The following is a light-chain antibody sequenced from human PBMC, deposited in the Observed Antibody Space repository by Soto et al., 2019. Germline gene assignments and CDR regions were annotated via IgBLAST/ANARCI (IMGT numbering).Light chain of an antibody. J-gene: IGKJ2*01. CDR3: QQYDNLPRT. CDR1: QSISRSY. V-gene: IGKV3-20*01. Sequence: EIVLTQSPATLSLSPGESATLSCRASQSISRSYLAGYQQKPGQAPRLLIHATSTRATGVPDRFSGSGSGTDFTLTISRLEPEDFVVYYCQQYDNLPRTFGQGTKVDIK. CDR2: ATS.